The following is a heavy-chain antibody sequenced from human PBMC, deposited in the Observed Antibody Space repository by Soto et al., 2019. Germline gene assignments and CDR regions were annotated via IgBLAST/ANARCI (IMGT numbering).Heavy chain of an antibody. D-gene: IGHD2-21*02. CDR1: GGSISRYY. CDR2: MYNTGST. Sequence: SETLSLTCTVSGGSISRYYWSWIRQPPGKGLEWIGYMYNTGSTVYNPPFKSRVTISVDTSKNQFSLKPNSVTAADTAVYYCARDLWGYCGTDCYPLDVWGKGTTVTVSS. V-gene: IGHV4-59*01. CDR3: ARDLWGYCGTDCYPLDV. J-gene: IGHJ6*04.